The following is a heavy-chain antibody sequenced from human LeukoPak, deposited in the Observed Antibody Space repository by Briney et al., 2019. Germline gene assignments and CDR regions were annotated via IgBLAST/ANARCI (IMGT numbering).Heavy chain of an antibody. V-gene: IGHV4-4*07. CDR3: ARGARSNPRGYYYYMDV. Sequence: SETLSLTCTVSGGSISSYYWSWIRQPAGKGLEWIGRIYTSGSTNYNPSLKSRVTMSVDTSKNQFSLKLSSVTAADTAVYYCARGARSNPRGYYYYMDVWGKGTTVTVSS. CDR1: GGSISSYY. CDR2: IYTSGST. J-gene: IGHJ6*03. D-gene: IGHD3-10*01.